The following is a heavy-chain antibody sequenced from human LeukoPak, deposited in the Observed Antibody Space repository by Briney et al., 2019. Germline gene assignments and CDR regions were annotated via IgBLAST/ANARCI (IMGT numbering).Heavy chain of an antibody. CDR2: INPNSGGT. CDR3: ARLRSRGSGWWGGYYFDY. J-gene: IGHJ4*02. V-gene: IGHV1-18*01. Sequence: ASVKVSCKASGGTFSSYAISWVRQAPGQGLEWLGRINPNSGGTNYAQKLQGRVTMTTDTSTSTAYMELRSLRSDDTAVYYCARLRSRGSGWWGGYYFDYWGQGTLVTVSS. CDR1: GGTFSSYA. D-gene: IGHD6-19*01.